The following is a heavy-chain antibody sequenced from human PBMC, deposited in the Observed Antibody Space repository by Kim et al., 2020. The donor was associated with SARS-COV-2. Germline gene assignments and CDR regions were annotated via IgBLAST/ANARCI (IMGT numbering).Heavy chain of an antibody. Sequence: GGSLRLSCAASGFTFSYYGLNWVRQAPGKGLEWVSSLGPSSDNINYADSVKGRFTISRDNAKNSVYLQMSNLRPEDTAVYFCARAPGLAAPIGGASADYWRQGTPVTVSS. V-gene: IGHV3-21*01. J-gene: IGHJ4*02. D-gene: IGHD1-26*01. CDR3: ARAPGLAAPIGGASADY. CDR2: LGPSSDNI. CDR1: GFTFSYYG.